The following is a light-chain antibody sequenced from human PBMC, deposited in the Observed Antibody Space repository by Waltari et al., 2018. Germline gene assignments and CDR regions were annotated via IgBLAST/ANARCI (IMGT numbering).Light chain of an antibody. CDR1: QHINMN. J-gene: IGKJ1*01. Sequence: EIVLTQSPATLSISPGEPATLPCRASQHINMNLAWYQQKPGQAPRLLFYGASTRESGVPARFSGSGSGTDFTLTIRSLQSEDFGVYYCQQYNDWPPWTFGQGTRVEV. V-gene: IGKV3-15*01. CDR3: QQYNDWPPWT. CDR2: GAS.